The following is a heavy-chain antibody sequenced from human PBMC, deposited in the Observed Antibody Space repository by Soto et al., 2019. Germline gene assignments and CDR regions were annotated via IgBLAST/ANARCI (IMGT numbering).Heavy chain of an antibody. Sequence: PGESLKISCKGSGYSFTSYWISWVRQMPGKGLEWMGRIDPSDSYTNYSPSFQGHVTISADKSISTAYLQWSSLKASDTAMYYCARYGYSSSGWYGSYYWGQGTLVTV. CDR1: GYSFTSYW. V-gene: IGHV5-10-1*01. J-gene: IGHJ4*02. CDR2: IDPSDSYT. CDR3: ARYGYSSSGWYGSYY. D-gene: IGHD6-19*01.